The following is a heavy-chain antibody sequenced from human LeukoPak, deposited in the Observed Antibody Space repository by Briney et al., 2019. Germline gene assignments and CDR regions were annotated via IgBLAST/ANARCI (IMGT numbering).Heavy chain of an antibody. CDR3: ARDDCSSTSCHYYYYMDV. D-gene: IGHD2-2*01. Sequence: SVKVSCKASGGTFSSYAISWVRQAPGQGLEWMGGIIPIFGTANYAQKFQGRVTITTDESTSTAYMELSSLRSEDTAVYYCARDDCSSTSCHYYYYMDVWGKGTTVTVSS. CDR1: GGTFSSYA. V-gene: IGHV1-69*05. J-gene: IGHJ6*03. CDR2: IIPIFGTA.